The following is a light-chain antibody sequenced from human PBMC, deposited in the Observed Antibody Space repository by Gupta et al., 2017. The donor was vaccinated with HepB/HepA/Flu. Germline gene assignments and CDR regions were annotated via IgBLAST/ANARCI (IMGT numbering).Light chain of an antibody. CDR2: DAS. J-gene: IGKJ5*01. V-gene: IGKV3-11*01. CDR1: QTVDNY. CDR3: QQRDNWPIT. Sequence: EVVLTHSPATLSLSPGERATLPCRASQTVDNYLNWYQQKPGQAPRLLIYDASNRATGIPARFSGSGSGTDFTLTISSLEPEDFAVYYCQQRDNWPITFGQGTRLEIK.